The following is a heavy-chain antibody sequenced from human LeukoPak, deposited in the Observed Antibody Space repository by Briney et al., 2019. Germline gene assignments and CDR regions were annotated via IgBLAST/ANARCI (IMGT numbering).Heavy chain of an antibody. D-gene: IGHD1-26*01. J-gene: IGHJ4*02. CDR3: AKDLAGSGSYSFDY. CDR1: GFTFSAYS. CDR2: IDSSGGYI. V-gene: IGHV3-21*01. Sequence: GGSLRLSCAASGFTFSAYSINWVRQAPGKGLEWVSSIDSSGGYIYYADSMKGRFTVSRDNAQNSMYLQMNFLRADDTAVYYCAKDLAGSGSYSFDYWGQGTLVTVSS.